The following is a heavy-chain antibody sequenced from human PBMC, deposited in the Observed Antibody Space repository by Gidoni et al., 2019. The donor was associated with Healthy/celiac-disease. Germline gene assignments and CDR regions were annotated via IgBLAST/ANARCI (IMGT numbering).Heavy chain of an antibody. Sequence: EVQLVESGGVVVQPGGSLRLSCAAYGFPFDDYTMHWVRQAPGKGLEWVSLISWDGVITYYADSVKGRFTISIDNSKNSLYLQMNSLRTEDTALYYCAKGKRVGGIYYFDYWGQGTLVTVSS. D-gene: IGHD3-16*01. V-gene: IGHV3-43*01. CDR1: GFPFDDYT. J-gene: IGHJ4*02. CDR3: AKGKRVGGIYYFDY. CDR2: ISWDGVIT.